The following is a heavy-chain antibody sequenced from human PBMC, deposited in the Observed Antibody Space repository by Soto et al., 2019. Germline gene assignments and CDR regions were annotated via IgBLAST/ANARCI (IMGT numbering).Heavy chain of an antibody. Sequence: QVQLVESGGGVVQPGRSLRLSCAASGFTFSSYGMHWVRQAPGKGLEWVAVISYDGSNKYYADSVKGRFTISRDNSKNTLYLQMNRLRAEDTAVYYCAKGDDYGDYRVYYYGMDVWGQGTTVTVSS. CDR3: AKGDDYGDYRVYYYGMDV. D-gene: IGHD4-17*01. J-gene: IGHJ6*02. V-gene: IGHV3-30*18. CDR1: GFTFSSYG. CDR2: ISYDGSNK.